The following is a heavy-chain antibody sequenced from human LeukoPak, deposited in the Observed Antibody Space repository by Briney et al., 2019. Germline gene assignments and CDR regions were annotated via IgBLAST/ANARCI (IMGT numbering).Heavy chain of an antibody. D-gene: IGHD3/OR15-3a*01. J-gene: IGHJ4*02. V-gene: IGHV3-33*01. CDR2: IWYDGSNK. Sequence: GGSLRLSCAASGFTFSSYWMQWVRQAPGKGLEWVAVIWYDGSNKYYADSVKGRFTISRDISKNTLYLQMNSLRAEDTAVYYCARHKDWTFDYWGQGTLVTVSS. CDR3: ARHKDWTFDY. CDR1: GFTFSSYW.